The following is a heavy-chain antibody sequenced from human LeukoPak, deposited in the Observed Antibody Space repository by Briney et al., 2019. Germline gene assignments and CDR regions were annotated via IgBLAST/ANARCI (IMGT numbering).Heavy chain of an antibody. D-gene: IGHD6-13*01. Sequence: SETLSLTCTVSGGSISSSSYYWGWIRQPPGKGLEWIGSIYYSGSTYYNPSLKSRVTISVDTSKNQFSLKLSFVTAADTAVYYCARGIAAAGDYWGQGTLVTVSS. CDR3: ARGIAAAGDY. J-gene: IGHJ4*02. CDR2: IYYSGST. V-gene: IGHV4-39*07. CDR1: GGSISSSSYY.